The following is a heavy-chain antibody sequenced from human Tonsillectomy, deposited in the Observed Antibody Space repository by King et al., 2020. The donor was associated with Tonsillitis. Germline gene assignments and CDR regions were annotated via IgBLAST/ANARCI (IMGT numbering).Heavy chain of an antibody. CDR1: GYTFTSYA. J-gene: IGHJ3*02. Sequence: VQLVESGSELKKPGASVKVSCKASGYTFTSYAMNWVRQAPGQGLEWMGWINTNTGNPTYAQGFTGRFVFSLDTSVSTAYLQISSLKAEDTAVYYCAREWSPPYYDILGPHDFDIWGQGTMVTVSS. CDR2: INTNTGNP. V-gene: IGHV7-4-1*02. CDR3: AREWSPPYYDILGPHDFDI. D-gene: IGHD3-9*01.